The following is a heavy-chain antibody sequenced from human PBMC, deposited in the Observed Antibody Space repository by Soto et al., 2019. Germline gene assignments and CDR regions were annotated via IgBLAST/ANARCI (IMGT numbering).Heavy chain of an antibody. CDR2: INHSGST. CDR1: XXXXXXXX. CDR3: ASIMGARPYYYYYGMDV. Sequence: PSETLSLTCVVXXXXXXXXXXXWIRQPPGKGLEWIGEINHSGSTNYNPALKSRVTIAVDTSKNQFSLKLSSVTAADTAVYYCASIMGARPYYYYYGMDVWGQGTTVTVSS. V-gene: IGHV4-34*01. J-gene: IGHJ6*02. D-gene: IGHD6-6*01.